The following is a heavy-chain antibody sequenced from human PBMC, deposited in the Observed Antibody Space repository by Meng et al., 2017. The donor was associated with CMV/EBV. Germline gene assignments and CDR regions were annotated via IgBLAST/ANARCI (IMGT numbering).Heavy chain of an antibody. J-gene: IGHJ4*02. D-gene: IGHD4-23*01. Sequence: KASGYAFPGYYMHWVRQAPGQGLEWMGWINPNSGGTNYAQKFQGRVTMTRDTSISTAYMELSRLRSDDTAVYYCARARLTMVVTPYWGQGTLVTVSS. CDR3: ARARLTMVVTPY. V-gene: IGHV1-2*02. CDR2: INPNSGGT. CDR1: GYAFPGYY.